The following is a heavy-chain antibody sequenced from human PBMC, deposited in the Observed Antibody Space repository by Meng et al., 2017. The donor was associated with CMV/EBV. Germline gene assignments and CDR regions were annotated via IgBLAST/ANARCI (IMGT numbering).Heavy chain of an antibody. CDR1: GGSFSSSKW. D-gene: IGHD3-22*01. CDR3: ARADSSYFDVSAYYPEAFDI. Sequence: SETLSLTCVVSGGSFSSSKWWSWVRQPPGKGLEWIGAIHHSGTPNYNASLKSRVPMSVDKSKNHFSLSLTSVTAADTAVYFCARADSSYFDVSAYYPEAFDIWGQGTVVTVSS. V-gene: IGHV4/OR15-8*03. J-gene: IGHJ3*02. CDR2: IHHSGTP.